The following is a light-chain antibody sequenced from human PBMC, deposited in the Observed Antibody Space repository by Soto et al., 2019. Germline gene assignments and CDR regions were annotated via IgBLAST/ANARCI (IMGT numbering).Light chain of an antibody. CDR1: QSVSSN. CDR3: QQYNNWSPGT. J-gene: IGKJ2*02. Sequence: DIVLTQSPSTLSVSPGDRVTLSCRASQSVSSNLAWYQQKPGHAPRLLIYGASTMATGIPPRFIGSGSGTDFTLTISSLLSEDFAVYYCQQYNNWSPGTFGQGTKLEIK. CDR2: GAS. V-gene: IGKV3-15*01.